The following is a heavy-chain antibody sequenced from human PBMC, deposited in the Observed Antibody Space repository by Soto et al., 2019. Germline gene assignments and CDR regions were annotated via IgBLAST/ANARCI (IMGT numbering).Heavy chain of an antibody. J-gene: IGHJ4*02. CDR3: SRDSGCGGDCYENYFDY. CDR2: IKSKSYGGTT. Sequence: PGGSLRLSCTASGFTFGDYAMSWFRQAPGKGLEWVGFIKSKSYGGTTEHAASVKGRFTISRDDSKSVAYLQMNSLKAEDTAVYYCSRDSGCGGDCYENYFDYWGQGTLVTVSS. D-gene: IGHD2-21*02. V-gene: IGHV3-49*03. CDR1: GFTFGDYA.